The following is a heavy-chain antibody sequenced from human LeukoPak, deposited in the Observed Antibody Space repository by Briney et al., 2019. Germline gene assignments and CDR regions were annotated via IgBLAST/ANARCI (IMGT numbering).Heavy chain of an antibody. V-gene: IGHV3-21*01. CDR3: ARDEPYIAAAGIDY. Sequence: PGGSLGLSCEASGFMFSSYGMNWVRQAPGRGLEWVSSISSSSSYIYYADSVKGRFTISRDNAKNSLYLQMNSLRAEDTAVYYCARDEPYIAAAGIDYWGQGTLVTVSS. CDR1: GFMFSSYG. D-gene: IGHD6-13*01. CDR2: ISSSSSYI. J-gene: IGHJ4*02.